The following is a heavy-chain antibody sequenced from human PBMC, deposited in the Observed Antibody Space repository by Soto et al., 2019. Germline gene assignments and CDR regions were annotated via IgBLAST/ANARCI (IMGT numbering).Heavy chain of an antibody. V-gene: IGHV3-48*02. CDR1: GFTFNRFT. Sequence: EVQLVESGGGLVQPGGSLRLSCAASGFTFNRFTMNWVRQAPGKGLEWVSCISSSSSTIYYADSVKGRFTISRDNAKNSLYLQMNRLRDEETAVYYCARDSRYGDYTYDAFDIWGQGTMVTVSS. D-gene: IGHD4-17*01. CDR2: ISSSSSTI. J-gene: IGHJ3*02. CDR3: ARDSRYGDYTYDAFDI.